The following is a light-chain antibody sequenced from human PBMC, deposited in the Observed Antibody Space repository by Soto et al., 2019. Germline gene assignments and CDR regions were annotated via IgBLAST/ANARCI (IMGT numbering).Light chain of an antibody. CDR3: QQYGSALFT. CDR1: QSFSTW. Sequence: DIQMTQSPSTLSASVGDRVTITCRVSQSFSTWLAWYQQKPGKAPKLLIYDASSLESGVPSRFSGSGSGTEFTLTITRLEPEDVAVYYCQQYGSALFTFGPGTKVDFK. CDR2: DAS. J-gene: IGKJ3*01. V-gene: IGKV1-5*01.